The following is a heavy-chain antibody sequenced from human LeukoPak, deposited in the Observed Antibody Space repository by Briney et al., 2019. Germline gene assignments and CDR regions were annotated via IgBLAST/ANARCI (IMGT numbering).Heavy chain of an antibody. V-gene: IGHV4-59*08. CDR1: GASISSYY. CDR3: ARHGYTYGPFDY. Sequence: SETLSLTCTVSGASISSYYWSWIRQPPGKGLEWIGYISYSGSTNYNPSLKSRVIISADTSKNQVSLTLSSVTAADTAVYYCARHGYTYGPFDYWGQGTLVTVSS. J-gene: IGHJ4*02. CDR2: ISYSGST. D-gene: IGHD5-18*01.